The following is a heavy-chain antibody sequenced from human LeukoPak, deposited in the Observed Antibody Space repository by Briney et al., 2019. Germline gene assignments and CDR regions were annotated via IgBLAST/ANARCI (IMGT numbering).Heavy chain of an antibody. J-gene: IGHJ6*03. V-gene: IGHV4-39*01. Sequence: PSETLSLTCTVSGDSISSTNYYWSWIRQPPGKGLEWIGEINDSGRTNYNPSLMSRVTVSVDTSKNQFSLRLTSVTATDTAVYYCARRWNYGRNYYIDVWGNGATVSVSS. CDR2: INDSGRT. CDR3: ARRWNYGRNYYIDV. CDR1: GDSISSTNYY. D-gene: IGHD1-7*01.